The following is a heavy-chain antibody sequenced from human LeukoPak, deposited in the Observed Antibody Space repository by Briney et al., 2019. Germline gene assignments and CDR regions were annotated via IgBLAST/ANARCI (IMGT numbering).Heavy chain of an antibody. J-gene: IGHJ4*02. CDR2: INHSGST. CDR1: GGSFSGYY. D-gene: IGHD3-10*01. V-gene: IGHV4-34*01. CDR3: ARGRRITMVRGVRGTDDY. Sequence: SETLSLTCAVYGGSFSGYYWSRIRQPPGKGLEWIGEINHSGSTNYNPSLKSRVTISVDTSKNQFSLKLSSVTAADTAVYYCARGRRITMVRGVRGTDDYWGQGTLVTVSS.